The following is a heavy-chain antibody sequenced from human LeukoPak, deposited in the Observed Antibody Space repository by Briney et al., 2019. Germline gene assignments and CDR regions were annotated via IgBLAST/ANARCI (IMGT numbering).Heavy chain of an antibody. V-gene: IGHV3-30*03. D-gene: IGHD5-18*01. J-gene: IGHJ4*02. CDR2: ISYDGSNK. CDR1: GFTFSSYG. CDR3: ARWGYSYGYFDY. Sequence: GGSLRLSCAASGFTFSSYGLHWVRQAPGKGLEWVAVISYDGSNKYYADSVKGRFTISGDNAKNSLYLQMNSLRAEDTAVYYCARWGYSYGYFDYWGQGTLVTVSS.